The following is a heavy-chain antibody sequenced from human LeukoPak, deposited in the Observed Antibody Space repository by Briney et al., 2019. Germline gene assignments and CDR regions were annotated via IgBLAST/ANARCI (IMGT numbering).Heavy chain of an antibody. CDR1: GGSISSYY. Sequence: SETLSLTCTVSGGSISSYYWNWIRQPPGKGLEWIGYIYYSGSTNYNPSLKGRVTISVDTSKNQFSLKLSSVTAADTAVYYCARVVVGYDILTGFASYYYMDVWGKGTTVTVSS. D-gene: IGHD3-9*01. V-gene: IGHV4-59*01. CDR3: ARVVVGYDILTGFASYYYMDV. CDR2: IYYSGST. J-gene: IGHJ6*03.